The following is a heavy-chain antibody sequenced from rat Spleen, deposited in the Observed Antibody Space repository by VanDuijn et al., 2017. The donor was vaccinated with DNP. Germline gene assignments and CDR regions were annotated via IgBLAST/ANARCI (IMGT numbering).Heavy chain of an antibody. CDR3: ARATHTTGIPFYFDY. J-gene: IGHJ2*01. CDR2: ISTGGGNT. D-gene: IGHD1-7*01. CDR1: GFIFSNYW. V-gene: IGHV5S13*01. Sequence: EVQLVESGGGPVQPGRSLKLSCVASGFIFSNYWMTWIRQAPTKGLEWVASISTGGGNTYYRDSVKGRFTISRDNAKNTQYLQMDSLRSEDTATYYCARATHTTGIPFYFDYWGQGVMVTVSS.